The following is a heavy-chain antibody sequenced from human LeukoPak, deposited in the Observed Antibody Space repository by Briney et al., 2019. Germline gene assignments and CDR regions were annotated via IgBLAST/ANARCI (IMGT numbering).Heavy chain of an antibody. CDR1: GFTVKNNY. CDR2: IYGDGST. D-gene: IGHD2-15*01. CDR3: AIGSYCSGGSCYRLFDY. V-gene: IGHV3-53*01. Sequence: SGGSLRLSCGASGFTVKNNYMNWVRQAPGKGLEWVSGIYGDGSTYYADFVKGRFTISRDSSKNTLYLQMNSLRAEDTAVYYCAIGSYCSGGSCYRLFDYWGRGTLVTVSS. J-gene: IGHJ4*02.